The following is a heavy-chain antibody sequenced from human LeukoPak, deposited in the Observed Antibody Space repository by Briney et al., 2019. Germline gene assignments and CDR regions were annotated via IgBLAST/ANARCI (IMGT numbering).Heavy chain of an antibody. D-gene: IGHD3-22*01. CDR2: IYPGDSDT. J-gene: IGHJ3*02. CDR3: ARRLTYYYDSSGYSQASAFDI. CDR1: GHRFTNHW. Sequence: GESLKISCEVSGHRFTNHWIGWVRQMPGKGLEWMGIIYPGDSDTRYSPSFQGQVTISADKSISTAYLQWSSLKASDTAMYYCARRLTYYYDSSGYSQASAFDIWGQGTMVTVSS. V-gene: IGHV5-51*01.